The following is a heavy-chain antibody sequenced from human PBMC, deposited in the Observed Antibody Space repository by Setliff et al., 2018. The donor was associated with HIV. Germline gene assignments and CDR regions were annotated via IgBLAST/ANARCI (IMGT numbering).Heavy chain of an antibody. CDR1: GFTFSRHW. CDR3: AKETPMGLEWSSPDPRKFNAYYYMDV. Sequence: GGSLRLSCAASGFTFSRHWMSWVRQAPGKGLEWVASIKDDGREEDYADSVKGRFTISRDNAKNSLYLQMNSLRVEDTAIYHCAKETPMGLEWSSPDPRKFNAYYYMDVWGEGTTVTVSS. D-gene: IGHD3-3*01. V-gene: IGHV3-7*03. CDR2: IKDDGREE. J-gene: IGHJ6*03.